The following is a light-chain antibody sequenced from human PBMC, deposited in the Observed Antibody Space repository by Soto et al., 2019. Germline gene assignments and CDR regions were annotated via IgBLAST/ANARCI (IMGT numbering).Light chain of an antibody. CDR1: QSISTW. J-gene: IGKJ4*01. CDR2: KAS. CDR3: QQHANYPIT. Sequence: DIQITQSPPSLPASVGDPATTTCRASQSISTWLAWYQQKPGKANKLLIYKASSLESGVPVRFSGSGSGTEFTLTISSLQPDDFATYYCQQHANYPITFGRGTKVDIK. V-gene: IGKV1-5*03.